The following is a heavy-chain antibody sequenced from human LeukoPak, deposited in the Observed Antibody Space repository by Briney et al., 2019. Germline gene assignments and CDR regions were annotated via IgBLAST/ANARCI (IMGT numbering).Heavy chain of an antibody. V-gene: IGHV4-34*01. Sequence: PSETLSLTCAVYGGSFSGYYWSWIRQPPGKGLEWIGEINHSGSTNYNPSLKSRVTISVDTSKNQLSLKLSSVTAADTAVYYCARGVSGYYYYGMDVWGQGTTVTVSS. CDR2: INHSGST. CDR1: GGSFSGYY. J-gene: IGHJ6*02. D-gene: IGHD6-25*01. CDR3: ARGVSGYYYYGMDV.